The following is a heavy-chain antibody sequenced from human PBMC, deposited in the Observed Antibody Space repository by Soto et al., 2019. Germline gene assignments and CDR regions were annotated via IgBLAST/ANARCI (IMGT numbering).Heavy chain of an antibody. J-gene: IGHJ4*02. V-gene: IGHV1-69*08. CDR2: IIPSLDMA. Sequence: QVHLVQSGAEVKKPGSSVKVSCEASADTFNSHTLSWVRQAPGQGLEWMGRIIPSLDMANYAQNFHGRVTITADNSTNTAYMELSSLRSEDTAIYYCARDVSLYGDFDQWGQGALVTVSS. CDR3: ARDVSLYGDFDQ. D-gene: IGHD4-17*01. CDR1: ADTFNSHT.